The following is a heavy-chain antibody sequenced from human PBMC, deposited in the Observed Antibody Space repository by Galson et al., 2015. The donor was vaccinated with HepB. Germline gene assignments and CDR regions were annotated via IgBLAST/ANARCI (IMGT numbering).Heavy chain of an antibody. CDR3: ARDRATPLNYYYGMDV. J-gene: IGHJ6*02. Sequence: LRLSCAASGFTVSSNYMSWVRQAPGKGLEWVSVIYSGGSTYYADSVKGRFTISRDNSKNTLYLQMNSLRAEDTAVYYCARDRATPLNYYYGMDVWGQGTTVTVSS. CDR2: IYSGGST. CDR1: GFTVSSNY. V-gene: IGHV3-53*01. D-gene: IGHD5-12*01.